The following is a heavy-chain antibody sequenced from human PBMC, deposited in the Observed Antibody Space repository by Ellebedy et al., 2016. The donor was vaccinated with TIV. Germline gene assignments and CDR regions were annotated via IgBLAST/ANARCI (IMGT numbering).Heavy chain of an antibody. CDR1: GFTCSDYW. CDR2: IKQDGSEK. V-gene: IGHV3-7*01. Sequence: GGSLTLSCAVSGFTCSDYWMSWVRQAPGKGLEWVANIKQDGSEKYYVDSVKGRFSISRDNAKNSLYVQMNSLRDEDTAVYYCARDQWLGRAYYFDSWGQGTMVTVSS. J-gene: IGHJ4*02. CDR3: ARDQWLGRAYYFDS. D-gene: IGHD6-19*01.